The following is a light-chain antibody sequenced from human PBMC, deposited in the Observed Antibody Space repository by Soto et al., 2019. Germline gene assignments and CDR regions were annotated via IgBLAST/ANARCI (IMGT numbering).Light chain of an antibody. CDR1: SSDVGADYF. J-gene: IGLJ1*01. CDR3: SSYTSTNTPYV. CDR2: EVT. Sequence: QSALTQPVSVSGAPGQTITISCTGSSSDVGADYFVSWYQHRPGKAPKLILYEVTTRPSGISSRFSGSKSGNTASLTISGLQADDEAYYYCSSYTSTNTPYVFGTGTKVTVL. V-gene: IGLV2-14*01.